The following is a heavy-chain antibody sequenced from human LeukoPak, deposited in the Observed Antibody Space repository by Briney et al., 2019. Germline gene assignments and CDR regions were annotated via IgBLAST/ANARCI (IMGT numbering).Heavy chain of an antibody. CDR1: GFTFSSYA. CDR2: ISYDGSNK. J-gene: IGHJ4*02. D-gene: IGHD2-21*02. CDR3: ARSRDVVVTAWAYFDY. Sequence: GGSLRLSCAASGFTFSSYAMHRVRQAPGKGLEWVAVISYDGSNKYYADSVKGRFTISRDNSKNTLYLQMNSLRAEDTAVYYCARSRDVVVTAWAYFDYWGQGTLVTVSS. V-gene: IGHV3-30*04.